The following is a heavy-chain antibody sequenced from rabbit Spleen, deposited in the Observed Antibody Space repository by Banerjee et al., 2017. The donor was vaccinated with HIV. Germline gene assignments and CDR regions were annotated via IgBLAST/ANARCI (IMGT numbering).Heavy chain of an antibody. J-gene: IGHJ6*01. Sequence: QSLEVAGGELGERGSSPTLTGTASGFSFSSSDYMCWVRQAPGKGLEWISCIAGSSSGFTYSATWAKGRFTCSKPSSTTVPLHMASLTVAGAAPYLYERDAGRRFSGYVVDLWGPGTLVTVS. V-gene: IGHV1S40*01. D-gene: IGHD6-1*01. CDR1: GFSFSSSDY. CDR2: IAGSSSGFT. CDR3: ERDAGRRFSGYVVDL.